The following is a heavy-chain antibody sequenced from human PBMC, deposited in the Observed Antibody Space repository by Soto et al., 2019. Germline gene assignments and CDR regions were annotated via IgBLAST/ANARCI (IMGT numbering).Heavy chain of an antibody. CDR3: ARHRHPRGTVGATSPLDP. V-gene: IGHV3-53*01. D-gene: IGHD1-26*01. CDR1: GFSVSSNY. CDR2: HYSGGST. Sequence: GGSLRLSCATSGFSVSSNYLSWVRQAPGKGLEWVSVHYSGGSTYYADSVQGRFTISRDKSNNTLYLQMRRVRAEDTAVYFCARHRHPRGTVGATSPLDPWGQGTQVTVAS. J-gene: IGHJ5*02.